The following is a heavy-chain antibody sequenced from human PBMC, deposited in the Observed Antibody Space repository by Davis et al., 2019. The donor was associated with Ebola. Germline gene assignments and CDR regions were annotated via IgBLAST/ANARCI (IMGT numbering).Heavy chain of an antibody. D-gene: IGHD3-16*01. Sequence: AASVKVSCKASGYTFTNYYMHWVRQAPGQGLEWMGMINPNDGRTIYAQKFQGRVTVTRDTSTPAVYMELSSLSSKDTAVYYCAGGGQDGGFDYWGQGTLLTVSS. J-gene: IGHJ4*02. CDR1: GYTFTNYY. CDR2: INPNDGRT. CDR3: AGGGQDGGFDY. V-gene: IGHV1-46*01.